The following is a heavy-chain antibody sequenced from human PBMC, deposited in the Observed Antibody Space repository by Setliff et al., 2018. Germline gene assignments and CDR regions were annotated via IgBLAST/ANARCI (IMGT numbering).Heavy chain of an antibody. J-gene: IGHJ5*02. CDR3: ARDLGYCSTTSCHGDWFDP. V-gene: IGHV7-4-1*02. Sequence: ASVKVSCKASGYTLTTYLMNWVRQAPGQGLEWMGYINTRTGEPMYAQGFTGRFVFSLDTSVSTAYLQISSLKAEDTAVYYCARDLGYCSTTSCHGDWFDPWGQGTLVTVSS. CDR1: GYTLTTYL. CDR2: INTRTGEP. D-gene: IGHD2-2*01.